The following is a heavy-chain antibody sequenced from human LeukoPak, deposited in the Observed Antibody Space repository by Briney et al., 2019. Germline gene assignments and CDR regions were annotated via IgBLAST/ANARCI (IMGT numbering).Heavy chain of an antibody. Sequence: SSETLSLTCTVSGGSISSSPYYWAWVRQPPGKGLESIGIIYYSGTTYDNPSLKSRVTISVDTSKNQFSLKLSSVTAADTAVYYCARLGCSGADCYLDYWGQGTLVTVSS. CDR3: ARLGCSGADCYLDY. CDR2: IYYSGTT. J-gene: IGHJ4*02. D-gene: IGHD2-21*02. V-gene: IGHV4-39*01. CDR1: GGSISSSPYY.